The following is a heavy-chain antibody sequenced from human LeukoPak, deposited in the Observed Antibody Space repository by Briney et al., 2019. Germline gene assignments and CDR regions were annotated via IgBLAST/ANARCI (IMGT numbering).Heavy chain of an antibody. CDR1: GYTFTTYG. CDR2: ISAYNGNI. Sequence: ASVKVSCKASGYTFTTYGISWVRQAPGQGLEWMGWISAYNGNINYAQKLQGRVTMTTDTSTSTAYMELRSLRSEDTAVYYCARGKYYYDTRGHQMDDAFDIWGQGTMVTVSS. J-gene: IGHJ3*02. V-gene: IGHV1-18*01. CDR3: ARGKYYYDTRGHQMDDAFDI. D-gene: IGHD3-22*01.